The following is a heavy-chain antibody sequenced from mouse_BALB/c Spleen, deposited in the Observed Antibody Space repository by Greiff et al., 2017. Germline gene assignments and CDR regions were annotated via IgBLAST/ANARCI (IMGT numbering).Heavy chain of an antibody. Sequence: EVQLQQSGPSLVKPSQTLSLTCSVTGDSITSGYWNWIRKFPGNKLEYMGYISYSGSTYYNPSLKSRISITRDTSKNQYYLQLNSVTTEDTATYYCARYLTTDYAMDYWGQGTSVTVSS. CDR1: GDSITSGY. CDR2: ISYSGST. V-gene: IGHV3-8*02. D-gene: IGHD1-1*01. CDR3: ARYLTTDYAMDY. J-gene: IGHJ4*01.